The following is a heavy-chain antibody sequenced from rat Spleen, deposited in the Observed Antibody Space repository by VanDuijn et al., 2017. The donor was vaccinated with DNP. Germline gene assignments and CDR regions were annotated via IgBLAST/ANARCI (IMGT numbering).Heavy chain of an antibody. D-gene: IGHD1-12*03. CDR2: INTDGGNT. CDR3: AREGDYYDGYGDALDA. CDR1: GFTFSSYW. V-gene: IGHV5-58*01. J-gene: IGHJ4*01. Sequence: EVQLVESGGGLVQPGRSLKLSCVASGFTFSSYWMYWIRQAPGKGLEWVASINTDGGNTYYPDSVKGRFTISRDNAKDTLYLQMNSLRSEDTATYYCAREGDYYDGYGDALDAWGQGTSVTVSS.